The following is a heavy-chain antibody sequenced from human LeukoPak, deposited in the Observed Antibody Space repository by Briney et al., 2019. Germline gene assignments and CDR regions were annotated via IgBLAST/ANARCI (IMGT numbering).Heavy chain of an antibody. J-gene: IGHJ4*02. CDR2: INSDGSST. CDR3: ARRMTTVVNGFDF. D-gene: IGHD4-23*01. Sequence: GGSLRLSCAASGLTFSSYWMHWVRHAPGKGLVWVSRINSDGSSTSYADSVKGRFTISRDNAKNTLYLQMNSLRAEDTAVYYCARRMTTVVNGFDFWGQGILVTVSS. CDR1: GLTFSSYW. V-gene: IGHV3-74*01.